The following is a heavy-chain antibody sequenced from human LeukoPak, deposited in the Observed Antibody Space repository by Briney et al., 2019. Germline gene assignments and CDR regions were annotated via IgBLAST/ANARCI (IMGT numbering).Heavy chain of an antibody. CDR2: IYYSGST. V-gene: IGHV4-30-4*08. J-gene: IGHJ4*02. CDR1: GGSISSGDYY. D-gene: IGHD4-23*01. CDR3: AREGYYGGNYGY. Sequence: PSQTLSLTRTVSGGSISSGDYYWSWIRQPPGKGLEWIGYIYYSGSTYYNPSLKSRVTTSVDTSKNQFSLKLSSVTAADTAVYYCAREGYYGGNYGYWGQGTLVTVSS.